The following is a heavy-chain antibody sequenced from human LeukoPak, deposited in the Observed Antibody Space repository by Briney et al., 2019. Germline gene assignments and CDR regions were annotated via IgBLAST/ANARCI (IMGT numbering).Heavy chain of an antibody. CDR2: IYHSGST. D-gene: IGHD6-13*01. CDR1: GDSISSGDYY. CDR3: ARVRPGRVAAAGYFDY. V-gene: IGHV4-38-2*02. Sequence: PSQTLSLTCTVSGDSISSGDYYWGWIRQPPGKGLEWIGSIYHSGSTYYNPSLKSRVTISVDTSKNQFSLKLSSVTAADTAVYYCARVRPGRVAAAGYFDYWGQGTLVTVSS. J-gene: IGHJ4*02.